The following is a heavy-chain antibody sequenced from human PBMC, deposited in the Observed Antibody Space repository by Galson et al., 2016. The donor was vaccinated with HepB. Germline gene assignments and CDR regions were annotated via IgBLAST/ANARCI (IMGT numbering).Heavy chain of an antibody. CDR3: AHSLQIPYKNSGSYYFDY. CDR1: GFSLSTSGVG. J-gene: IGHJ4*02. CDR2: IYWDDDK. V-gene: IGHV2-5*02. D-gene: IGHD1-26*01. Sequence: PALVKPTQTLTLTCTFSGFSLSTSGVGVGWIRQPPGKALEWLALIYWDDDKRYRPSLKSRLTITKDTSTKQVVLTITNMDPVDTATYYCAHSLQIPYKNSGSYYFDYWGQGTLVTVSS.